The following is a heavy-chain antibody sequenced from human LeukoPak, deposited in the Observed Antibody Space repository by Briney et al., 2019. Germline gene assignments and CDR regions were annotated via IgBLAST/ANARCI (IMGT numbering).Heavy chain of an antibody. Sequence: SGTLSLTCTVSGGSISSYYWSWIRQPPGKGLEWIGYIYYSGSTNYNPSLKSRVTISVDTSKNQFSLKLSSVTAADTAVYYCARHLPWIQLWRDAFDIWGQGTMVTVSS. CDR3: ARHLPWIQLWRDAFDI. J-gene: IGHJ3*02. V-gene: IGHV4-59*08. CDR1: GGSISSYY. D-gene: IGHD5-18*01. CDR2: IYYSGST.